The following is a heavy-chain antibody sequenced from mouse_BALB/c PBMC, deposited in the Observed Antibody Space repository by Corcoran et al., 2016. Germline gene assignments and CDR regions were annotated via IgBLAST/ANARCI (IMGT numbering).Heavy chain of an antibody. Sequence: QVQLQQSGAELMKPGASAKISCKATGYTFSSYWIEWVKQRPGHGLEWIGEILTGSGSPNYNEKFKGKSTFTADTSSNTAYMQLSSLTSADSAVYYCSRNYGYDWRWYFDVWGAGTTVTGPS. J-gene: IGHJ1*01. D-gene: IGHD2-2*01. V-gene: IGHV1-9*01. CDR1: GYTFSSYW. CDR2: ILTGSGSP. CDR3: SRNYGYDWRWYFDV.